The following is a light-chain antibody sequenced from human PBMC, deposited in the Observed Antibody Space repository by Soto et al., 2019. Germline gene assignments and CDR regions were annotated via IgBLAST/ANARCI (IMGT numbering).Light chain of an antibody. Sequence: QSVLTQPASVSGSPGQSITISCTGTSSDVGGYNYVSWYQQHPGKAPKLMIYEVSNRPSGVSNRFSGSKSGNTASLTISGLQAEEEADYYCSSYTSSTFYVFGTGTKVTV. CDR2: EVS. CDR3: SSYTSSTFYV. V-gene: IGLV2-14*01. CDR1: SSDVGGYNY. J-gene: IGLJ1*01.